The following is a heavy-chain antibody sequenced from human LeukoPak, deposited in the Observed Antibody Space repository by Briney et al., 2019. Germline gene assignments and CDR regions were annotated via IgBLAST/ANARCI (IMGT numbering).Heavy chain of an antibody. D-gene: IGHD2-2*01. V-gene: IGHV6-1*01. Sequence: SQTLSLTCAISGDSVSSNSAAWNWIRQSPSRGLEWLGRTYYRSTWYNDYAVSVRRRITVNPDTSKNQFSLHLNSVTPEDTAVYYCARRLTQYDCFDPWGQGILVTVSS. CDR3: ARRLTQYDCFDP. J-gene: IGHJ5*02. CDR1: GDSVSSNSAA. CDR2: TYYRSTWYN.